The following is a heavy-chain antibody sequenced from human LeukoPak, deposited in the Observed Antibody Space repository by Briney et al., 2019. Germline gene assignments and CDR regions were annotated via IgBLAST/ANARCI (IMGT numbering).Heavy chain of an antibody. V-gene: IGHV1-8*01. CDR3: ARGSRYCSSTSCPNWFDP. CDR1: GYTFTSYD. CDR2: MNPNSGNT. D-gene: IGHD2-2*01. Sequence: ATVKVSCKASGYTFTSYDINWVRQPTGQGLEWMGWMNPNSGNTRYAQKFQGRVTMTRHTSISTAYMELSSLRSVDTAVYYCARGSRYCSSTSCPNWFDPWGQRTLVTVSS. J-gene: IGHJ5*02.